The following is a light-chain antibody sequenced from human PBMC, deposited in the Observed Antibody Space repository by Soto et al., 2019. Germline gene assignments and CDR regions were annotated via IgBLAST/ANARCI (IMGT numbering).Light chain of an antibody. Sequence: QSALTQPASVSGSPGQSITISCTGTSSDVGGYPLVSWYQQHPGKAPKRMIYEGSKRPSGVSNLFSGSKSGYTASLTISGLQAEDEADYYCCSYAGPRYVFGSGTRSPS. J-gene: IGLJ1*01. CDR1: SSDVGGYPL. CDR2: EGS. V-gene: IGLV2-23*01. CDR3: CSYAGPRYV.